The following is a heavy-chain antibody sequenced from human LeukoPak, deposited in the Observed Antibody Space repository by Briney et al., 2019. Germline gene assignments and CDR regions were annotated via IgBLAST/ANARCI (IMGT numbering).Heavy chain of an antibody. J-gene: IGHJ4*02. Sequence: GASVKVSCKASGYTFTGYYMHWMRQAPGQGLEWMGWINPNSGGTNYAQKFQGRVTMTRDTSISTAYMELSRLRSDDTAVYYCAREGNYDSSGYYQSPDYWGQGTLVTVSS. V-gene: IGHV1-2*02. CDR2: INPNSGGT. CDR3: AREGNYDSSGYYQSPDY. CDR1: GYTFTGYY. D-gene: IGHD3-22*01.